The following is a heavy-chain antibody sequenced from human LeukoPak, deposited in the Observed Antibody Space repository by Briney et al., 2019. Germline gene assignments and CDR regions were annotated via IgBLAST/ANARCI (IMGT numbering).Heavy chain of an antibody. J-gene: IGHJ4*02. D-gene: IGHD2-15*01. V-gene: IGHV4-61*01. Sequence: SETLSLTCTVSGGSVSSNNYYWSWIRQPPGKGLEWVGYVYYSGTTNYNPSLKSRVTISLDTSKNQFSLKLSTVTAADTAVYYCARDWFIGGSGYFDCWGRGTLVTVS. CDR1: GGSVSSNNYY. CDR2: VYYSGTT. CDR3: ARDWFIGGSGYFDC.